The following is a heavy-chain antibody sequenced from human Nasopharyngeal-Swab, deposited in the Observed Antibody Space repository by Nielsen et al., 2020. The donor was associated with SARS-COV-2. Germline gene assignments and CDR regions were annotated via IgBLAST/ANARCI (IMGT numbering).Heavy chain of an antibody. J-gene: IGHJ3*02. D-gene: IGHD3-22*01. CDR2: IYSGGSST. V-gene: IGHV3-23*03. CDR3: AKDLDYYDSSGYYGNAFDI. Sequence: GGSLRLSCAASGFTFSSYGMHWVRQAPGKGLEWVSVIYSGGSSTYYADSVKGRFTISRDNSKNTLYLQMNSLRAEDTAVYYCAKDLDYYDSSGYYGNAFDIWGQGTMVTVSS. CDR1: GFTFSSYG.